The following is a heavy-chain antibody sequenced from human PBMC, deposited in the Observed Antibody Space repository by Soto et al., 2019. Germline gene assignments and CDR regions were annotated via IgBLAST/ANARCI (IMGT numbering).Heavy chain of an antibody. CDR1: GFTFSSYS. V-gene: IGHV3-21*01. D-gene: IGHD1-1*01. Sequence: EVQLVESGGGLVKPGGSLRLSCAASGFTFSSYSMNWVRQAPGKGLEWVSSISSSSSYIYYADSVKGRFTISRDNAKNSLYPQMNSLRAEDTAVYYCARVRRNDGFYWGQGTLVTVSS. CDR3: ARVRRNDGFY. J-gene: IGHJ4*02. CDR2: ISSSSSYI.